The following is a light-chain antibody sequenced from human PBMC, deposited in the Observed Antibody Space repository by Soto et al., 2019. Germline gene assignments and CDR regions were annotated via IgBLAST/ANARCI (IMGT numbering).Light chain of an antibody. CDR2: DAS. Sequence: EIVLTQSPVTLSLSPGESATLSCRASQSVSRYLAWYQKKPGQAPRLLIYDASKRATGIPARFSGGGSGTDFPLTISSLEPEDFAVYYCQQRSNWPGAFGQGTKLEIK. CDR3: QQRSNWPGA. J-gene: IGKJ2*01. CDR1: QSVSRY. V-gene: IGKV3-11*01.